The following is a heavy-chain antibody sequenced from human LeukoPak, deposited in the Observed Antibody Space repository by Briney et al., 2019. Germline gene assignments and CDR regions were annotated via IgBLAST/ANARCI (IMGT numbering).Heavy chain of an antibody. CDR2: INHSGST. V-gene: IGHV4-34*01. J-gene: IGHJ6*03. Sequence: SETLSLTCAVYGGSFSGYYWSWIRQPPGKGLEWIGEINHSGSTNYNPSLKSRVTISVDTSKNQFSLKLSSVTAADTAVYYCARGASLVVGVTDYYYMDVWGKGTTVTVSS. CDR1: GGSFSGYY. D-gene: IGHD2-8*02. CDR3: ARGASLVVGVTDYYYMDV.